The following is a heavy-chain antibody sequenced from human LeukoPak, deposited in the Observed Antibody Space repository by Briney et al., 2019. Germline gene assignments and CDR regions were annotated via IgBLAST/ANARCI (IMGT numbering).Heavy chain of an antibody. CDR2: VYYTGST. J-gene: IGHJ4*02. CDR3: AGGAMATTPFFDS. CDR1: GGSISNYY. D-gene: IGHD5-24*01. V-gene: IGHV4-59*01. Sequence: PSETLSLTCPVSGGSISNYYYWTWIRQPPGKGLEWIGYVYYTGSTNFNPSLKSRVTMSLDTSRNQFSLKLTSLTAADTAVYYCAGGAMATTPFFDSWGQGTLVTVSS.